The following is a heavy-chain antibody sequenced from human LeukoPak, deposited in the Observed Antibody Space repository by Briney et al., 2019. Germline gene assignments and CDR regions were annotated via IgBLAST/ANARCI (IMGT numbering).Heavy chain of an antibody. D-gene: IGHD3-9*01. J-gene: IGHJ4*02. CDR3: ARSQSGYYGGRDY. V-gene: IGHV3-21*01. Sequence: PGGSLRLSCAASGFTFSSYEMNWVRQAPGKGLEWVSSISSSSSYIYYADSVKGRFTISRDNAKNSLYLQMNSLRAEDTAVYYCARSQSGYYGGRDYWGQGTLVTVSS. CDR1: GFTFSSYE. CDR2: ISSSSSYI.